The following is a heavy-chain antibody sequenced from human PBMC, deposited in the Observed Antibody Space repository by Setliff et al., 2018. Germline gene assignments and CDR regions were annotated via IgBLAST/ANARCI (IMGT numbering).Heavy chain of an antibody. Sequence: SETLSLTCTVSGGSISSDSYYWSWIRQPAGKGLEWIGRIYSSGTTAYNPSLMSRATLSVDTSKNQFSLKLTSVTAADTGVYYCARVPGGYGDYHAFDIWGQGTMVTVSS. CDR3: ARVPGGYGDYHAFDI. CDR1: GGSISSDSYY. D-gene: IGHD4-17*01. CDR2: IYSSGTT. V-gene: IGHV4-61*02. J-gene: IGHJ3*02.